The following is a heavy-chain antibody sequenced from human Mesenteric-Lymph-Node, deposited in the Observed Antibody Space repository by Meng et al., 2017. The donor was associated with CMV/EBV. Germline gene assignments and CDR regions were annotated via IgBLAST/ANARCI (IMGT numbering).Heavy chain of an antibody. V-gene: IGHV2-5*01. Sequence: TFPGFSLSTSEVGVGWIRQPPGKALEWLSLIYWNDNKHYNPSLNNRLTITKDTSKNQVVLTLTNVDPVDTATYYCTHRSGPGSYYDYWGQGTLVTVSS. CDR3: THRSGPGSYYDY. CDR2: IYWNDNK. J-gene: IGHJ4*02. CDR1: GFSLSTSEVG. D-gene: IGHD3-10*01.